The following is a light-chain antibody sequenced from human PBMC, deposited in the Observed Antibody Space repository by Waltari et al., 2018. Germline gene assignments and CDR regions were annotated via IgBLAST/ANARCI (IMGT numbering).Light chain of an antibody. V-gene: IGKV3-20*01. Sequence: EIVLTQSPGTLSLSPGERATLSCRPSQSITRAYLAWYQHKPGQAPKIVIHGTSNRATGTPDRFSGSGSGTDFTLTISSLKPEDFAVYYCQHYHNSMYIFGQGTKLEIK. CDR3: QHYHNSMYI. J-gene: IGKJ2*01. CDR1: QSITRAY. CDR2: GTS.